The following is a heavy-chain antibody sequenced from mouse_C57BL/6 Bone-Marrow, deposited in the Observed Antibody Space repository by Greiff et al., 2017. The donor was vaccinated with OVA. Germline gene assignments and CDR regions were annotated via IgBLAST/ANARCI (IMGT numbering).Heavy chain of an antibody. J-gene: IGHJ2*01. CDR3: ARRSNYPYFDY. CDR1: GYTFTSYG. Sequence: QVQLQQSGAELARPGASVKLSCKASGYTFTSYGISWVKQRTGQGLEWIGEIYPRSGNTYYNEKFKGKATLTADKSSSTAYMELRSLTSEDSAVYFCARRSNYPYFDYWGQGTTLTVSS. D-gene: IGHD2-5*01. CDR2: IYPRSGNT. V-gene: IGHV1-81*01.